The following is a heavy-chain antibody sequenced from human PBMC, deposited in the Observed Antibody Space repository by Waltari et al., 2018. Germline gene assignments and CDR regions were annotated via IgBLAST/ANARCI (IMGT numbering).Heavy chain of an antibody. J-gene: IGHJ4*02. Sequence: QVQLQQWGAGLLKPSETLSLTCAVYGGSFSGYYWSWIRQPPGKGLEWIGEINHSGSTNYNPSLKSRVTISVDTSKNQFSLKLSSVTAADTAVYYCARVPRGILTGYYFDYWGQGTLVTVSS. D-gene: IGHD3-9*01. CDR1: GGSFSGYY. CDR2: INHSGST. V-gene: IGHV4-34*01. CDR3: ARVPRGILTGYYFDY.